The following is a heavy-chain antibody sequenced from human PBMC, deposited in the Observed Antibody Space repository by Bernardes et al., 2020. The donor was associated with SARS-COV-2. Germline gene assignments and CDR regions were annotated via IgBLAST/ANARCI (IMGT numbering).Heavy chain of an antibody. CDR1: GFTFSSYA. CDR2: IIGNGGRT. V-gene: IGHV3-23*01. D-gene: IGHD2-8*01. Sequence: GGSLRLSCAASGFTFSSYAMSWVRQAPGKGLEWVSTIIGNGGRTYSADSVEGRFAISRDNFKNTLFLQMNVVRGEDTATYFCARATETNCANRICDGRWFDPWGQGT. CDR3: ARATETNCANRICDGRWFDP. J-gene: IGHJ5*02.